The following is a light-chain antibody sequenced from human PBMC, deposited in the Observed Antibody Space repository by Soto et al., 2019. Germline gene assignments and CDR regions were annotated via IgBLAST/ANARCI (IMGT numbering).Light chain of an antibody. V-gene: IGLV1-47*01. CDR1: SSNIGSHF. Sequence: QSVLTQPPSASGTPSQSLTISCSGSSSNIGSHFVYWYQHLPGTAPKLLIFRDGQRPSGVPARFFGSKSGTSASLAITGLRSEDEADYYCAVWDQSLTGWVFGGGTQLTVL. CDR2: RDG. J-gene: IGLJ3*02. CDR3: AVWDQSLTGWV.